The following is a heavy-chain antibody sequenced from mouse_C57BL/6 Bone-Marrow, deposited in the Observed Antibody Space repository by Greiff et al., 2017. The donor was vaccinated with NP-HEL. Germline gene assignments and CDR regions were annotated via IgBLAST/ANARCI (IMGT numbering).Heavy chain of an antibody. CDR3: ARDYDYDGDY. J-gene: IGHJ2*01. CDR2: IYPGSGST. Sequence: QVQLQQSGAELVKPGASVKMSCKASGYTFTSYWITWVKQRPGQGLEWIGDIYPGSGSTNYNGKFKSKATLTVDTSSSTAYMQLSSLTSEDSAVYYCARDYDYDGDYWGQGTTLTVSS. D-gene: IGHD2-4*01. V-gene: IGHV1-55*01. CDR1: GYTFTSYW.